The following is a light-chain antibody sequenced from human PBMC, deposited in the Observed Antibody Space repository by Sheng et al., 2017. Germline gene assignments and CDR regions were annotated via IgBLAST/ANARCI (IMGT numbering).Light chain of an antibody. CDR2: DVS. V-gene: IGLV2-14*03. CDR3: SSYTSSSTWV. J-gene: IGLJ3*02. CDR1: SGDVGRYNR. Sequence: QSALTQPASVSGSPGQSITISCTGTSGDVGRYNRVSWYQQYPGKVPKLMIYDVSKRPSGVSDRFSGSKSGNTASLTFSGLQAEDEADYYCSSYTSSSTWVFGGGTKLSVL.